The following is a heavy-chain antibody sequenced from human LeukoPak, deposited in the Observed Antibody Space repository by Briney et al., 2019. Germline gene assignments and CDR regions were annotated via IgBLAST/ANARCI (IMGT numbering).Heavy chain of an antibody. J-gene: IGHJ4*02. CDR3: ARGEWELGETAYYFDY. Sequence: GESLRLSCAASGFTFSSYSMNWVRQAPGKGLEWVSYISSSSSTIYYADSAKGRFTISRDNAKNSLYLQMNSLRAEDTAVYYCARGEWELGETAYYFDYWGQGTLVTVSS. D-gene: IGHD1-26*01. CDR1: GFTFSSYS. CDR2: ISSSSSTI. V-gene: IGHV3-48*01.